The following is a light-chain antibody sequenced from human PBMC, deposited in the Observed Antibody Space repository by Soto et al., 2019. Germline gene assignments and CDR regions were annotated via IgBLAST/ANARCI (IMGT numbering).Light chain of an antibody. CDR1: QSVSSH. CDR3: EEYHIWWT. V-gene: IGKV3-15*01. Sequence: EIVMTQSPATLSVSPGERATLSCRASQSVSSHLAWYQQKPGQATRLLSSGASTRATCIPARFSGSGSGTEFTLTIGSLQSEDFAVYYCEEYHIWWTFGGGPKVEIK. CDR2: GAS. J-gene: IGKJ1*01.